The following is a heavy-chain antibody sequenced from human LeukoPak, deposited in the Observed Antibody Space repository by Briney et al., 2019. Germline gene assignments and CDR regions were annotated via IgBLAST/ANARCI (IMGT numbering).Heavy chain of an antibody. J-gene: IGHJ5*02. V-gene: IGHV1-2*02. CDR2: INPNNGDT. D-gene: IGHD1-14*01. CDR3: ARDMYIHGSGMFDP. Sequence: ASVKVSCKASGYTFTGSYIHWVRQAPGQGLEWMGWINPNNGDTNYTQIFQGRVTMTRDTSIRTAYMELSRLRSDDTAVCYCARDMYIHGSGMFDPWGQGTLAIVSS. CDR1: GYTFTGSY.